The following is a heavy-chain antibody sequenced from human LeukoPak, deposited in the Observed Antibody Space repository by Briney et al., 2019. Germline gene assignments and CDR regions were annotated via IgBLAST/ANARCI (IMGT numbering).Heavy chain of an antibody. V-gene: IGHV1-2*02. CDR2: INPNSGGT. CDR3: ARAVRDGYIDYFYYMDV. D-gene: IGHD5-24*01. CDR1: GYTFTGYY. Sequence: ASVKVSCKASGYTFTGYYMHWVRQAPGQGLEWMGWINPNSGGTNYAQKFQGRVTMTRDTSISTAYMELSSLRSEDTVIYYCARAVRDGYIDYFYYMDVWGKGTTVTVSS. J-gene: IGHJ6*03.